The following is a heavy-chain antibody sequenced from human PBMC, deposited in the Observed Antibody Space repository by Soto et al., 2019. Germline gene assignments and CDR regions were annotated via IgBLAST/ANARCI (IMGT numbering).Heavy chain of an antibody. CDR1: GGSISSGDYY. CDR3: AREEYRHRGYYYGMDV. D-gene: IGHD2-2*01. Sequence: SETLSLTCTVSGGSISSGDYYWSWIRQPPGKGLEWIGYIYYSGSTYYNPSLKSRVTISVDTSKNQFSLKLSSVTAADTAVYYCAREEYRHRGYYYGMDVWGQGTTVTVSS. J-gene: IGHJ6*02. V-gene: IGHV4-30-4*01. CDR2: IYYSGST.